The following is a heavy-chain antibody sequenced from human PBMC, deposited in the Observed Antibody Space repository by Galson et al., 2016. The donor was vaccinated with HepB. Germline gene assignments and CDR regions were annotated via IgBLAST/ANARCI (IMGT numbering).Heavy chain of an antibody. CDR1: GFTFSNYG. J-gene: IGHJ4*02. CDR3: VTERRTSSWCF. V-gene: IGHV3-48*01. D-gene: IGHD6-13*01. Sequence: SLRLSCAVSGFTFSNYGMNWVRQAPGKGLEWVSYISSSGTPKYYADSVQGRFTIPRDKAKNSLYLQMDSLRAEDTAVYSRVTERRTSSWCFWGQGTLVTASS. CDR2: ISSSGTPK.